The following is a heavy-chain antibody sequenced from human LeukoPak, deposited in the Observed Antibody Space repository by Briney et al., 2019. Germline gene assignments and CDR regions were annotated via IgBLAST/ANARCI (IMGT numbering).Heavy chain of an antibody. CDR3: ARGVVAYSSSEQSPPHFDY. CDR1: GYTFTSYG. D-gene: IGHD6-13*01. CDR2: ISAYNGNT. Sequence: GASVKVSCKASGYTFTSYGISWVRQAPGQGLEWMGWISAYNGNTNYAQKLQGRVTMTTDTSTSTAYMELRSLRSDDTAVYYCARGVVAYSSSEQSPPHFDYWGQGTLVTVSP. J-gene: IGHJ4*02. V-gene: IGHV1-18*01.